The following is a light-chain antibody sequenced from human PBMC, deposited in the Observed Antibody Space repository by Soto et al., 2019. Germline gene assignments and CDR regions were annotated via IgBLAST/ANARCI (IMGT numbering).Light chain of an antibody. CDR2: EVT. Sequence: LTQPASVSGSPGQSITISCTGTSSDVGGYNYVSWYQQHPGKAPKVMIYEVTNRPSGVPNRFSGSKSGNTASLTISGLQAEDEADYYCSSYTSSSTPYVFGTGTKVTVL. CDR1: SSDVGGYNY. CDR3: SSYTSSSTPYV. J-gene: IGLJ1*01. V-gene: IGLV2-14*03.